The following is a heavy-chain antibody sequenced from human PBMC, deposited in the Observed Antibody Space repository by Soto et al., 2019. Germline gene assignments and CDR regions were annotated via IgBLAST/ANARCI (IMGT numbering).Heavy chain of an antibody. J-gene: IGHJ1*01. D-gene: IGHD4-17*01. CDR3: ARDGVDYGDYVYFQH. CDR1: GYTFTSYG. Sequence: ASVKASCKASGYTFTSYGISWVRQAPGQGLEWMGWISAYNGNTNHAQKFQGRVTVTTDTSTSTAYMEVRSLRSDDTAVYYCARDGVDYGDYVYFQHWGQGTLVTVSS. V-gene: IGHV1-18*01. CDR2: ISAYNGNT.